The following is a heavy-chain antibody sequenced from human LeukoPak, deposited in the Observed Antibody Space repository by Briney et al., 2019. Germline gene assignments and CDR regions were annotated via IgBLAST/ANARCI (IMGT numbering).Heavy chain of an antibody. CDR2: INTNTGNP. J-gene: IGHJ3*02. CDR1: GYTFTSYA. V-gene: IGHV7-4-1*02. D-gene: IGHD6-19*01. Sequence: ASVKVSCKASGYTFTSYAMNWVRQAPGQGLEWMGWINTNTGNPTYAQGFTGRFVSSLDTSVSTAYLQISSLKAEDTAVYYCARARSGWASDAFDIWGQGTMVIASS. CDR3: ARARSGWASDAFDI.